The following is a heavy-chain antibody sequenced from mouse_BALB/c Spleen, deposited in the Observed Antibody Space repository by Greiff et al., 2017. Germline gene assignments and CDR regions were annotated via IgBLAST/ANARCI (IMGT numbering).Heavy chain of an antibody. J-gene: IGHJ2*01. Sequence: EVMLVESGGGLVQPGGSRKLSCAASGFTFSSFGMHWVRQAPEKGLEWVAYISSGSSTIYYADTVKGRFTISRDNPKNTLFLQMTSLRSEDTAMYDCASDQGVWAYGNYVYFDYWGQGTTLTVSS. D-gene: IGHD2-1*01. CDR1: GFTFSSFG. V-gene: IGHV5-17*02. CDR3: ASDQGVWAYGNYVYFDY. CDR2: ISSGSSTI.